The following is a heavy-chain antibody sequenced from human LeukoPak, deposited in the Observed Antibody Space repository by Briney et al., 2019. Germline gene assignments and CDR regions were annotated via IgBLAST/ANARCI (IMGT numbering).Heavy chain of an antibody. CDR2: IYYSGST. V-gene: IGHV4-31*03. J-gene: IGHJ5*02. D-gene: IGHD3-3*01. CDR3: ATGNDFWSGYFPSYNWFDH. Sequence: SQTLSLTCTVSGGSISSGGYYWSWVRQHPGEGLEWIGYIYYSGSTYYNPSLKSRVTISVDTSKNQFSLKLSSGTAADTAVYYCATGNDFWSGYFPSYNWFDHWGQGTLVTVSS. CDR1: GGSISSGGYY.